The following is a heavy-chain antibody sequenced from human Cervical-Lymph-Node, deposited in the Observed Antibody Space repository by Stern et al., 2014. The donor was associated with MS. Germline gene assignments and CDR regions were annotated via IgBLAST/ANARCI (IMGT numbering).Heavy chain of an antibody. CDR2: INPNGGST. Sequence: QVQLVQSGAEVKKPGASGKVSCKASGYTFTSYYIHWVRQAPGQGLECMGIINPNGGSTSYAQKFQGRLTMTRDTSKSTVYMELSSLRSEDTAVYSCARVAMTSLDYWGQGTLVTVSS. CDR1: GYTFTSYY. CDR3: ARVAMTSLDY. J-gene: IGHJ4*02. V-gene: IGHV1-46*03.